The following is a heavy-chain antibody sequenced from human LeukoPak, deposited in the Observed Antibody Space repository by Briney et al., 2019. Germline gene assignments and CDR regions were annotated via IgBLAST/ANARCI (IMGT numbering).Heavy chain of an antibody. CDR2: IYYSGST. Sequence: SETLSLTCTVSGGSISSYYWSWIRQPPWKGLEWIGYIYYSGSTNYNPSLKSRVTISVDTSKNQFSLKLSSVTAADTAVYYCARTMFYYDSSGYYHWYFDLWGRGTLVTVSS. V-gene: IGHV4-59*01. D-gene: IGHD3-22*01. CDR1: GGSISSYY. CDR3: ARTMFYYDSSGYYHWYFDL. J-gene: IGHJ2*01.